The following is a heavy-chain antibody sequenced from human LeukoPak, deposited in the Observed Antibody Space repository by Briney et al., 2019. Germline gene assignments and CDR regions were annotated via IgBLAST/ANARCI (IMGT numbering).Heavy chain of an antibody. V-gene: IGHV3-23*05. D-gene: IGHD5-18*01. Sequence: GGSLRLSCAASGFTFSSFALSWVRQAPGKGLEWVSGVSYTRIATYYADSVKGRFNISRDDSQNILYLQMNGLRAEDTAVYFCAKAFREFGTSSSYSSFDTWGQGTMVTVSS. CDR1: GFTFSSFA. CDR3: AKAFREFGTSSSYSSFDT. J-gene: IGHJ3*02. CDR2: VSYTRIAT.